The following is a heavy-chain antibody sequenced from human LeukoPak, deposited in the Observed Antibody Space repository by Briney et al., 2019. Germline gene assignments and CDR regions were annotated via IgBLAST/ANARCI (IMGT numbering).Heavy chain of an antibody. D-gene: IGHD6-13*01. CDR1: GVTFSSNN. J-gene: IGHJ4*02. V-gene: IGHV3-48*02. Sequence: RRSLSLSCALSGVTFSSNNMNWVRQAPGKGLEWVSSISGSSRTIFYADSVKGRFTISRDNAKNSLYLQMNSLRDEDTAVYYCARDRLAAAGNFDYWGQGTLVTVSS. CDR2: ISGSSRTI. CDR3: ARDRLAAAGNFDY.